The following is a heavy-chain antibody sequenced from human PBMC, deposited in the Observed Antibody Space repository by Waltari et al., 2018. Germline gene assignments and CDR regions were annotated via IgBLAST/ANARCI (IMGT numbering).Heavy chain of an antibody. D-gene: IGHD5-12*01. J-gene: IGHJ3*02. CDR3: ARGQYTGYDRGAFDI. Sequence: QVQLQESGPGLVKPSETLSLSCTVSGGATSRYYWSWLRQPPGKGLEWIGYVYYSGSTNYKPSLESRATISVDTSKNQFSLKLNSVTAADTAVYYCARGQYTGYDRGAFDIWSQGTMVTVSS. CDR1: GGATSRYY. V-gene: IGHV4-59*01. CDR2: VYYSGST.